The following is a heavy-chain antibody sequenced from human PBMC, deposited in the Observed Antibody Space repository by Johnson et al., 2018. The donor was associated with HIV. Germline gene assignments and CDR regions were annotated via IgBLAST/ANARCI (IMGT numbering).Heavy chain of an antibody. D-gene: IGHD4-17*01. CDR1: GFTFSSYA. J-gene: IGHJ3*02. V-gene: IGHV3-30-3*01. CDR3: ARVRPNPTVTTRGAAFDI. CDR2: ISYDGSNK. Sequence: QVQLVESGGGVVQPGRSLRLSCAASGFTFSSYAMHWVRQAPGKGLEWVAVISYDGSNKYYADSVKGRFTISRDNSKNTLYLQMNSLRAEDTAVYYCARVRPNPTVTTRGAAFDIWGQGTTVTVPS.